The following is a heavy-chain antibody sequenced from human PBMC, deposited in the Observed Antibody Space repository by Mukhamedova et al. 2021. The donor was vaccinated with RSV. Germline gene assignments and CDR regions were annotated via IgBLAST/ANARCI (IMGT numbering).Heavy chain of an antibody. CDR3: ARGPYSGSYPRWFDS. V-gene: IGHV4-59*09. J-gene: IGHJ5*01. Sequence: IGYIYYSGSTNYNPSLKSRVTISVDTSKNQFSLKLSSVTAADTAVYYCARGPYSGSYPRWFDSWGQGTLVTVSS. CDR2: IYYSGST. D-gene: IGHD1-26*01.